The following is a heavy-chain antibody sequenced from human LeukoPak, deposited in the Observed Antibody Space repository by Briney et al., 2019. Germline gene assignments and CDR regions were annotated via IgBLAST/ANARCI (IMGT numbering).Heavy chain of an antibody. D-gene: IGHD3-10*01. J-gene: IGHJ6*03. CDR2: ISSSSSYI. CDR3: ARDGFGSGSYRSYYYYYMDV. CDR1: GFTFSSYS. Sequence: PGGSLRLSCAASGFTFSSYSMNWVRQAPGKGLEWVSSISSSSSYIYYADSVKGRFTISRDNAKNSLYLQMNSLRAEDTALYYCARDGFGSGSYRSYYYYYMDVWGKGTTVTVSS. V-gene: IGHV3-21*04.